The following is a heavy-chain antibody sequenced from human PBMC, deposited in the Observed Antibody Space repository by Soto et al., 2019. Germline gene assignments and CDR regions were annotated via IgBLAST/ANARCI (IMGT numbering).Heavy chain of an antibody. J-gene: IGHJ6*02. CDR2: ISGSGGST. D-gene: IGHD6-13*01. CDR1: GFTFSSYA. CDR3: AKMGYSRSWYLRDYYYGMDV. Sequence: EVQLLESGGGLVQPGGSLRLSCAASGFTFSSYAMSWVRQAPGKGLEWVSAISGSGGSTYYADSVKGRFTISRDNSKNTLYLQMNSRRAEDTAVSYCAKMGYSRSWYLRDYYYGMDVWGQGTTVTVSS. V-gene: IGHV3-23*01.